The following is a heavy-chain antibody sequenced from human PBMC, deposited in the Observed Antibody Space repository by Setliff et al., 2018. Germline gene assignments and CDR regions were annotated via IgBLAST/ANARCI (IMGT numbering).Heavy chain of an antibody. CDR2: VYTTGST. D-gene: IGHD3-10*01. CDR3: ARVRITPYCMDV. CDR1: GGSMGSYY. Sequence: SETLSLTCTDSGGSMGSYYWTWIRQSAGKGLEWIGRVYTTGSTAFNPSLNGRVTMSLDKSKNQFSLKLYSVTAADTAVYFCARVRITPYCMDVWGKGTTVTVSS. J-gene: IGHJ6*03. V-gene: IGHV4-4*07.